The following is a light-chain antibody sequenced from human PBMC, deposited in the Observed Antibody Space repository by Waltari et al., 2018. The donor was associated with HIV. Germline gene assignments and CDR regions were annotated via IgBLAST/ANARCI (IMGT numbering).Light chain of an antibody. Sequence: QSALTQPASVSGSPGQSITISCTGTSSDVGSYNLVSWYQQHPGKPPKLMIYEGTKRPSGIPARFSGSKSDTSATLGITGLQTGDEADYYCATWDSSLSVVLFGGGTKLTVL. CDR3: ATWDSSLSVVL. CDR2: EGT. CDR1: SSDVGSYNL. V-gene: IGLV2-14*02. J-gene: IGLJ2*01.